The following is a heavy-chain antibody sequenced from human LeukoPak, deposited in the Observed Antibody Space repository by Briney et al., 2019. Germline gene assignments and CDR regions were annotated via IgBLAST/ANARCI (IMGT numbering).Heavy chain of an antibody. J-gene: IGHJ6*03. Sequence: SVKVSCKASGGTFSSYTISWVRQAPGQGLEWMGRIIPIRGIANYAQKFQGRVTITADKSTSIAYMELSSLRSEDTAVYYCAIVVVPANMDVWGKGTTVTVSS. CDR1: GGTFSSYT. D-gene: IGHD2-2*01. CDR2: IIPIRGIA. V-gene: IGHV1-69*02. CDR3: AIVVVPANMDV.